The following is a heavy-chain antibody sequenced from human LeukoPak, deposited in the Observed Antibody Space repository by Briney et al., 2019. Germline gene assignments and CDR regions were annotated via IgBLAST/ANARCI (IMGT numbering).Heavy chain of an antibody. D-gene: IGHD2-21*01. CDR1: GGSFSSGSYY. Sequence: SETLSLTCTVSGGSFSSGSYYWSWIRQPAGKGLEWIGRIYTSGSTNYNPSLKSRVTISVDTSKNQFSLKLSSVTAADTAVYYCARGGGDWGFHQSDYWGQGALVTVSS. V-gene: IGHV4-61*02. CDR3: ARGGGDWGFHQSDY. CDR2: IYTSGST. J-gene: IGHJ4*02.